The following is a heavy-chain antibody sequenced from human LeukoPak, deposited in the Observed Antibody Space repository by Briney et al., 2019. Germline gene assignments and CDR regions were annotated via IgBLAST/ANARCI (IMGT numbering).Heavy chain of an antibody. CDR2: IYYSGST. J-gene: IGHJ4*02. CDR3: ARGTVAGTGIFDY. D-gene: IGHD6-19*01. Sequence: SETLSLTCTVSGGSIRSYYWSWIRQSPGKGLEWIGYIYYSGSTNYNPSLKSRVTISLDTSKNQFSLKLSSVTAADTAVYYCARGTVAGTGIFDYWGQGTLVTVSS. V-gene: IGHV4-59*01. CDR1: GGSIRSYY.